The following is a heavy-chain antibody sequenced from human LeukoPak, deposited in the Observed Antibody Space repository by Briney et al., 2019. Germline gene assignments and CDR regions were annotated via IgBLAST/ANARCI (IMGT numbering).Heavy chain of an antibody. V-gene: IGHV1-46*01. J-gene: IGHJ4*02. Sequence: VASVKVSCKASGYTFTSYYMHWVRQAPGQGLEWMGIINPSGGSTSYAQKFQGRVTMTTDTSTSTAYMELRSLRSDDTAVYYCARGRGERLLDNGFDYWGQGTLVTVSS. CDR1: GYTFTSYY. D-gene: IGHD2-15*01. CDR3: ARGRGERLLDNGFDY. CDR2: INPSGGST.